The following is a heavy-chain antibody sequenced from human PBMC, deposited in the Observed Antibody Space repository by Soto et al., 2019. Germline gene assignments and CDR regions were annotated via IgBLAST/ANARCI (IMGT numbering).Heavy chain of an antibody. CDR1: GFTFGSSW. V-gene: IGHV3-7*01. Sequence: XGSLELSGAASGFTFGSSWMTWVRQAPGKGLEWVANIKEDGSEKHYVDSVKGRFTISRDNAKNSLYLQMNSLRVEDTAVYFCSRDVVVGAKALNYWGQGALVTVSS. D-gene: IGHD2-15*01. J-gene: IGHJ4*02. CDR3: SRDVVVGAKALNY. CDR2: IKEDGSEK.